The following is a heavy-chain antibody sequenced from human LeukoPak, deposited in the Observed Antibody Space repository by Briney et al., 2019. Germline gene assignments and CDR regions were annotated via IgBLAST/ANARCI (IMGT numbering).Heavy chain of an antibody. Sequence: GGSLRLSCAASGFTFSSYWMRWVRQAPGKGLEWVANIKQDGSEKYYVDSVKGRFTISGDNAKNSLYLQLNSLRAEDTAVYYCAKLPWIQLWLRAFDLWGQGTMVTVSS. CDR2: IKQDGSEK. CDR3: AKLPWIQLWLRAFDL. J-gene: IGHJ3*01. V-gene: IGHV3-7*01. D-gene: IGHD5-18*01. CDR1: GFTFSSYW.